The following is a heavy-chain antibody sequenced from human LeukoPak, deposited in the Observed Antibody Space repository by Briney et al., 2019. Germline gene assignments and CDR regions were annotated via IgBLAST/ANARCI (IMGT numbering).Heavy chain of an antibody. Sequence: SETLSLTCTVSGGSISGYYWSWIRQSPGKGLVWIGYMYYSGSTNYNPSLKSRVTMSVDMSKNQFSLKLSSVTAADTSLYYCARHFTYYYDSSGYPRDAFDIWGQGTMVTVSS. CDR3: ARHFTYYYDSSGYPRDAFDI. CDR2: MYYSGST. D-gene: IGHD3-22*01. CDR1: GGSISGYY. J-gene: IGHJ3*02. V-gene: IGHV4-59*08.